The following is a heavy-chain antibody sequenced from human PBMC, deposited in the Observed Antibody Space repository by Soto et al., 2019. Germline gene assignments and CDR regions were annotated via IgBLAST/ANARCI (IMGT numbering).Heavy chain of an antibody. D-gene: IGHD1-1*01. V-gene: IGHV4-61*01. J-gene: IGHJ3*02. CDR2: IYYSGST. Sequence: QVQLQESGPGLVKPSETLSLTCTVSGGSVSSGSYYWSWIRQPPGKGLEWIGYIYYSGSTNYNPSLKSRVTISVDTSKNQFSLKLSSVTAADTAVYYCARVDRNPRNDAFDIWGQGTMVTVSS. CDR1: GGSVSSGSYY. CDR3: ARVDRNPRNDAFDI.